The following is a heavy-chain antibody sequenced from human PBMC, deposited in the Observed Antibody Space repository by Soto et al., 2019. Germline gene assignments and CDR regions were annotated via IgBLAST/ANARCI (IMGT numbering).Heavy chain of an antibody. CDR3: ASSVDILTGYYFNWFDP. CDR2: ISGSGGST. D-gene: IGHD3-9*01. Sequence: PGGSLRLSCAASGFTFSSYAMSWVRQAPGKGLEWVSAISGSGGSTYYADSVKGRFTISRDNSKNTLYLQMNSLRAEDTAVYYFASSVDILTGYYFNWFDPWGQGTLVTVSS. J-gene: IGHJ5*02. V-gene: IGHV3-23*01. CDR1: GFTFSSYA.